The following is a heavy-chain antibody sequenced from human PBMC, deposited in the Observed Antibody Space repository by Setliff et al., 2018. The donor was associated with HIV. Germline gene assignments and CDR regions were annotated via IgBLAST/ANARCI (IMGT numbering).Heavy chain of an antibody. CDR1: GGSISSYY. CDR3: ARQAIFGYYDSSGYLDY. V-gene: IGHV4-59*08. CDR2: IYYSGST. D-gene: IGHD3-22*01. J-gene: IGHJ4*02. Sequence: TSETLSLTCTVSGGSISSYYWSWIRQPPGKGLEWIGYIYYSGSTNYNPSLKSRVTISVDTSKNLFSLRLSSVTASDTAVYYCARQAIFGYYDSSGYLDYWGQGTLVTVSS.